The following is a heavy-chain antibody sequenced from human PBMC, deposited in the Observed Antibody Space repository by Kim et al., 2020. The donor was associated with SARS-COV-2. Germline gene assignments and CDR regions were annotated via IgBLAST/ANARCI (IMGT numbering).Heavy chain of an antibody. D-gene: IGHD3-3*01. CDR2: ISAYNGNT. Sequence: ASVKVSCKASGYTFTSYGISWVRQAPGQGLEWMGWISAYNGNTNYAQKLQGRVTMTTDTSTSTAYMELRSLRSDDTAVYYCARGYDFWSGKPYYYYGMDVWGQGTTVTVSS. J-gene: IGHJ6*02. CDR1: GYTFTSYG. CDR3: ARGYDFWSGKPYYYYGMDV. V-gene: IGHV1-18*04.